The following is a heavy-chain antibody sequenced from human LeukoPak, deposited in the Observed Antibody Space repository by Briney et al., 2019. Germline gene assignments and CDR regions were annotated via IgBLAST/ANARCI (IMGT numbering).Heavy chain of an antibody. CDR1: GYSFTNYW. CDR3: ARHHMNYYGSGSPFDP. Sequence: GESLKISCKGSGYSFTNYWIGWVRQMPGKGLEWMGIIYPGDSHTRYSPSFQGQVTISADKSISTAYLQWSSLEASDTAMYYCARHHMNYYGSGSPFDPWGHGTLVTVSS. CDR2: IYPGDSHT. V-gene: IGHV5-51*01. J-gene: IGHJ5*02. D-gene: IGHD3-10*01.